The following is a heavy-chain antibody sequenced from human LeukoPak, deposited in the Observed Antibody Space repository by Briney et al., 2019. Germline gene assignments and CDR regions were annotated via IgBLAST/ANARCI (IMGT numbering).Heavy chain of an antibody. CDR1: GYSFTSYW. V-gene: IGHV5-51*01. CDR2: LYPGDSDT. J-gene: IGHJ3*02. CDR3: ARQFIVMGGYSPHDAFDI. D-gene: IGHD2/OR15-2a*01. Sequence: LGESLKISCKGSGYSFTSYWIGWVRQMPGKGLEWMGILYPGDSDTRYSPSFQGQVTISADKSINTAYLQWSSLKASDTAMYYCARQFIVMGGYSPHDAFDIWGQGTMVTVSS.